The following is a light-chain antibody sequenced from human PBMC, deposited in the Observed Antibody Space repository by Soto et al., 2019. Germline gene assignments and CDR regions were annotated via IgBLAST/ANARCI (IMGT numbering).Light chain of an antibody. V-gene: IGKV3-20*01. J-gene: IGKJ4*01. Sequence: EIVLTQSPATLSLSPGERATLSCRASQSINSYLAWYQQKPGQAPRLLIYGPSNRATGIPDRFSGSGSGTDFTLTIDRLEPEDFAVYYCQQYGTSLTFGGGTKVDIK. CDR2: GPS. CDR1: QSINSY. CDR3: QQYGTSLT.